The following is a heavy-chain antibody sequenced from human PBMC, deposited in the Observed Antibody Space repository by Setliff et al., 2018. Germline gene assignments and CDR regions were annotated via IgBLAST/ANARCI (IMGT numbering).Heavy chain of an antibody. J-gene: IGHJ4*02. Sequence: SETLSLTCTVSGGSISSSSYYWGWIRQPPGKGLEWTGNIYHSGSTYFNPSLESRVTLSVDTSKNQFSLKLTSVIAADTAVYYCARGMRDGYRSFHYWGQGTLVTVSS. CDR1: GGSISSSSYY. CDR3: ARGMRDGYRSFHY. CDR2: IYHSGST. V-gene: IGHV4-39*07. D-gene: IGHD5-12*01.